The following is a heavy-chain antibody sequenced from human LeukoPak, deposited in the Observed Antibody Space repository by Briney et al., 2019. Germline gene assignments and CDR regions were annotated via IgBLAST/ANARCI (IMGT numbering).Heavy chain of an antibody. CDR2: IIPIFGTA. CDR3: ASVAAGLSYYFDY. Sequence: SVKVSCKASGGTFSSYAISWVRQAPGQGLEWMGGIIPIFGTANYAQKFQGRVTITADKSTSTAYMELSSLRSEDTAVYYCASVAAGLSYYFDYWGQGTLVTVSS. J-gene: IGHJ4*02. D-gene: IGHD6-13*01. CDR1: GGTFSSYA. V-gene: IGHV1-69*06.